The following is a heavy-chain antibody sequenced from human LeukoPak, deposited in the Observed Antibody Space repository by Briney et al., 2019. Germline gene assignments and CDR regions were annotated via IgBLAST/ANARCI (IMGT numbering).Heavy chain of an antibody. CDR3: AKVSSSWSSPVDY. CDR2: ISGSGGST. J-gene: IGHJ4*02. V-gene: IGHV3-23*01. Sequence: EGSLRLPCAASGFTFSSYAMSWVRQAPGKGLEWVSAISGSGGSTYYADSVKGRFTISRDNSKNTLYLQMNSLRAEDTAVYYCAKVSSSWSSPVDYWGQGTLVTVSS. D-gene: IGHD6-13*01. CDR1: GFTFSSYA.